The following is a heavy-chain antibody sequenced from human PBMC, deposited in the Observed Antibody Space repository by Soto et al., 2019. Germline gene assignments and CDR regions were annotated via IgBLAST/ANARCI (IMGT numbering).Heavy chain of an antibody. J-gene: IGHJ6*02. V-gene: IGHV4-30-4*01. CDR3: AREGSIAAAGDYYYYGMDV. CDR1: GGSISSGDYY. CDR2: IYYSGST. Sequence: PSETLSLNCTVSGGSISSGDYYWSWIRQPPGKGLEWIGYIYYSGSTYYNPSLKSRVTISVDTSKNQFSLKLSSVTAADTAVYYCAREGSIAAAGDYYYYGMDVWGQGTTVTVSS. D-gene: IGHD6-13*01.